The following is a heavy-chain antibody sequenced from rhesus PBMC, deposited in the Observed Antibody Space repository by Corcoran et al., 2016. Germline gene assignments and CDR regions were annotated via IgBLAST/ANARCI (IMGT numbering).Heavy chain of an antibody. D-gene: IGHD2-21*01. V-gene: IGHV7-193*02. J-gene: IGHJ3*01. CDR3: ARGSDNGAFDF. CDR2: MNTYTGNP. CDR1: GYSFTTYG. Sequence: QVQLVQSGPEVKQPGASVTVSCKASGYSFTTYGMNWVRQAPGQGLEWMGWMNTYTGNPTYAQGFTERFVFSMDTSVSTVYLQISSLKGEDTAVYYCARGSDNGAFDFWGQGLRVTVSS.